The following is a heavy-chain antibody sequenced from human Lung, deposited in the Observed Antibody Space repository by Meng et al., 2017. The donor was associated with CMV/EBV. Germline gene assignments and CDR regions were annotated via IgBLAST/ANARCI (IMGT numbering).Heavy chain of an antibody. CDR2: IYWNDDR. J-gene: IGHJ6*02. CDR3: GNRRDSYDYSGRDV. D-gene: IGHD3-16*01. V-gene: IGHV2-5*01. Sequence: SGXXLVXPTETLTLTCTFSGFSLTTVGVGVGWIRQPPGKALEWLGVIYWNDDRRYNPSLQSRLALTKETSKNLVFLTLTNVDPADTATYFCGNRRDSYDYSGRDVWXQGTTVTVSS. CDR1: GFSLTTVGVG.